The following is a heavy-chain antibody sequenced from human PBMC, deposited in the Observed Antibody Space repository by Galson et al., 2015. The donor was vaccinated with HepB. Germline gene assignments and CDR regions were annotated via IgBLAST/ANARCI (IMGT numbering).Heavy chain of an antibody. J-gene: IGHJ5*02. CDR2: VSDDNTYR. Sequence: SLRLSCAASGFTFSDYFMSWVRQAPGKGLEWISFVSDDNTYRDYAESVRGRFTISRDNAKNPVYLHMNSLRAEDTAVYYCVRDSPVGGTKWFDPWGQGTLVTVSS. CDR1: GFTFSDYF. D-gene: IGHD6-19*01. CDR3: VRDSPVGGTKWFDP. V-gene: IGHV3-11*06.